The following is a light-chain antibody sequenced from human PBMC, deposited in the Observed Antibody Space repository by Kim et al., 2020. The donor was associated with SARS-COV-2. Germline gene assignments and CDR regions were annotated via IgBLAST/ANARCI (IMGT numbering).Light chain of an antibody. CDR1: QSVLYSSNNKNY. J-gene: IGKJ1*01. CDR2: WAS. V-gene: IGKV4-1*01. Sequence: ATINCKSSQSVLYSSNNKNYLAWYQQKPGQPPKLLIYWASTRESGVPDRFSGSGSGTDFTLTISSLQAEDVAVYYCQQYYSTPPTFGQETKVDIK. CDR3: QQYYSTPPT.